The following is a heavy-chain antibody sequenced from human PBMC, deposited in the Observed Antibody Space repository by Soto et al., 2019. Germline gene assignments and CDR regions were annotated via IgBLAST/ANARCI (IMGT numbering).Heavy chain of an antibody. V-gene: IGHV3-30*18. CDR2: ISYDGSNK. CDR3: AKDSSGYFDY. CDR1: GFTFSSYG. J-gene: IGHJ4*02. Sequence: GGSLRLSCAASGFTFSSYGMHWVRQAPGKGLEWVAVISYDGSNKYYADSVKGRFTISRDNSKNTLYLQMNSLRAEDTAVYYCAKDSSGYFDYWRQGTLVSVSS. D-gene: IGHD3-22*01.